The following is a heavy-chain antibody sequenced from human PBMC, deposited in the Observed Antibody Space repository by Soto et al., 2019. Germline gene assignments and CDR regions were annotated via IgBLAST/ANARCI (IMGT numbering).Heavy chain of an antibody. J-gene: IGHJ4*02. V-gene: IGHV1-18*04. CDR3: ARDLPTYDSSGYSKV. D-gene: IGHD3-22*01. CDR2: ISAYNGNT. Sequence: GASVKVSCKASGYTFTSYGISWVRQAPGQGLEWMGWISAYNGNTNYAQKLQGRVTMTTDTSTSTAYMELRSLRSDDTAVYYCARDLPTYDSSGYSKVWGQGTLVTVSS. CDR1: GYTFTSYG.